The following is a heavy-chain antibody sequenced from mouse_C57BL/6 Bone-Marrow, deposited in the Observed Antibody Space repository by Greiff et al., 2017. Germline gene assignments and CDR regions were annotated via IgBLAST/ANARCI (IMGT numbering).Heavy chain of an antibody. CDR1: GYTFTSYW. CDR2: IDPSDSYT. V-gene: IGHV1-50*01. J-gene: IGHJ1*03. D-gene: IGHD2-3*01. Sequence: QVQLQQPGAELVKPGASVKLSCKASGYTFTSYWMQWVKQRPGQGLEWIGEIDPSDSYTNYNQKFKGKATLTVDTSSSTAYMQLSSLTSEESAVYYCALYDGYSYWYFDVWGTGTTVTVSS. CDR3: ALYDGYSYWYFDV.